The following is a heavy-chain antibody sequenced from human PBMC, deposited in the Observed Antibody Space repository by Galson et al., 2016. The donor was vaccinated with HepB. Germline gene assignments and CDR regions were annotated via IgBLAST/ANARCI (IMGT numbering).Heavy chain of an antibody. CDR1: GFTFSDYY. J-gene: IGHJ4*02. Sequence: SLRLSCAASGFTFSDYYMSWIRRAPGKGLEWVSYISPTSNDINFADSVVGRFSISRDNAKNSLYLQMNTLGAEDTAVYYCAVSSGWRPEFDYWGQGTLVTVSS. D-gene: IGHD6-19*01. CDR2: ISPTSNDI. V-gene: IGHV3-11*06. CDR3: AVSSGWRPEFDY.